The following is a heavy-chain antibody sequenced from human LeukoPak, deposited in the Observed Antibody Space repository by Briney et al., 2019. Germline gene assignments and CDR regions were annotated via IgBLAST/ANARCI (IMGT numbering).Heavy chain of an antibody. V-gene: IGHV4-31*03. CDR1: GGSISSGGYY. J-gene: IGHJ4*02. D-gene: IGHD3-9*01. CDR2: IYYSGIT. Sequence: SETLSLTCTVSGGSISSGGYYWSWTRQHPGKGLEWIGYIYYSGITYYNPSLKSRVTISVDTSKNQFSLKLNSVTAADTAVYYCAREGVLRYYFDYWGQGTLVTVSS. CDR3: AREGVLRYYFDY.